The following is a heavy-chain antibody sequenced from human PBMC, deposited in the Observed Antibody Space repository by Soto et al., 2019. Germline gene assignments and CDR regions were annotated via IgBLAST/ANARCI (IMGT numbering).Heavy chain of an antibody. D-gene: IGHD4-17*01. Sequence: SETLSLTCTVSGGSISSSSYYWGWIRQPPGKGLEWIGSIYYSGSTYYNPSLKSRVTISVDTSKNQFSLKLSSVTAADTAVYYCARLGYDYGDYAFAFDIWGQGTMVTVSS. CDR2: IYYSGST. V-gene: IGHV4-39*01. J-gene: IGHJ3*02. CDR3: ARLGYDYGDYAFAFDI. CDR1: GGSISSSSYY.